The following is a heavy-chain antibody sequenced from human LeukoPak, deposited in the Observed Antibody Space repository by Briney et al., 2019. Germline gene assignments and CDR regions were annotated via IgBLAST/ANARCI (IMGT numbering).Heavy chain of an antibody. V-gene: IGHV1-2*02. D-gene: IGHD6-6*01. Sequence: ASVKVPCKASGYSFTAYYIHWVRQAPGQGPEWMGWINPNSGGTKYAQRFQGRVTMTRGTSISTVYIEVSRLTSDDTAVYYCASALYSNSGFDYWGQGTLVTVSS. J-gene: IGHJ4*02. CDR2: INPNSGGT. CDR1: GYSFTAYY. CDR3: ASALYSNSGFDY.